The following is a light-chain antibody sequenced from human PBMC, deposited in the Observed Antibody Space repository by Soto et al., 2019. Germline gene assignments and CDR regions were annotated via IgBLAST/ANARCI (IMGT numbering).Light chain of an antibody. J-gene: IGKJ1*01. V-gene: IGKV1-12*01. Sequence: DIQMTQSPSSVSASVGDSVTITCRASQGVSDWVAWYQQKPGEAPKLLIYGSSSLLSGVPSRFSGSGSGTYFTLTISSLQPEDFATYYCQQANSFPRTFGQGTKVDI. CDR3: QQANSFPRT. CDR2: GSS. CDR1: QGVSDW.